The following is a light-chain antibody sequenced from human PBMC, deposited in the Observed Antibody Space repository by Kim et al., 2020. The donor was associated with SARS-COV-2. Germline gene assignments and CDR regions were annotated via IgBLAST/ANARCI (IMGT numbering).Light chain of an antibody. CDR1: SSDVGGYNY. Sequence: HSVPISCTGTSSDVGGYNYVSWYQQHPGKAPKLMIYDVSKRPSGVPDRFSGSKSGNTASLTISGLQAEDEADYYCCSYAGSYTPVVFGGGTQLTVL. J-gene: IGLJ2*01. V-gene: IGLV2-11*01. CDR2: DVS. CDR3: CSYAGSYTPVV.